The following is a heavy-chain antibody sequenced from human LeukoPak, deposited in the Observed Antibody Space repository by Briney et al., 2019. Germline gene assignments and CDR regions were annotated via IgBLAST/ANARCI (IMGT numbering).Heavy chain of an antibody. V-gene: IGHV1-8*03. CDR2: LNPNSGNT. CDR1: GYTFTSYD. J-gene: IGHJ4*02. CDR3: ARATYSSSWSADSIDY. Sequence: ASVKVSCKASGYTFTSYDINWVRQATGQGLEWMGWLNPNSGNTGYAQKFQGRVTISRNTSINTAYMELSRLRSDDTAVYYCARATYSSSWSADSIDYWGQGTLVTVSS. D-gene: IGHD6-13*01.